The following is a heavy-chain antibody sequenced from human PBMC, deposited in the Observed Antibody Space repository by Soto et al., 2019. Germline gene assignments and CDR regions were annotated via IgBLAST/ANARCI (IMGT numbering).Heavy chain of an antibody. Sequence: APVKLSCKASGYTFTSYGISWVRQAPGQGLEWMGWISAYNGNTNYAQKLQGRVTMTTDTSTSTAYMELRSLRSDDTAVYYCARANLDCSSTSCPYYFDYWGQGTLVTVSS. V-gene: IGHV1-18*01. CDR3: ARANLDCSSTSCPYYFDY. CDR2: ISAYNGNT. CDR1: GYTFTSYG. D-gene: IGHD2-2*01. J-gene: IGHJ4*02.